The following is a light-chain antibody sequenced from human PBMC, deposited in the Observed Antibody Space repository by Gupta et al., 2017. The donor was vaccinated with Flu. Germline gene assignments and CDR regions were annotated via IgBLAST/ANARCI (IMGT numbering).Light chain of an antibody. CDR1: QCREYRDGNTY. V-gene: IGKV2-30*01. Sequence: GTIGKTASNCCGCSQCREYRDGNTYLYWFQQKPGQAPRRLIYNDSNRDYGVPDRFSGSGSGTDFTLKISRVEAEDVGVYYCKQGKHCPFTFGQGTKVEIK. CDR3: KQGKHCPFT. CDR2: NDS. J-gene: IGKJ1*01.